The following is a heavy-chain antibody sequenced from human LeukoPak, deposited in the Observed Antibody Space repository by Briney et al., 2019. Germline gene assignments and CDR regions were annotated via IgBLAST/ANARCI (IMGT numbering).Heavy chain of an antibody. Sequence: ASVKVSCKVSGYTLTELSMHWVRQAPGKGLEWMVGLDPEGGETIYAQKFQGRVTITTDESTSTAYMELSSLRSQDTAVYYCARGTIVVVPAASVYYYYYMDVWGKGTTVTVSS. V-gene: IGHV1-24*01. D-gene: IGHD2-2*01. CDR3: ARGTIVVVPAASVYYYYYMDV. CDR1: GYTLTELS. J-gene: IGHJ6*03. CDR2: LDPEGGET.